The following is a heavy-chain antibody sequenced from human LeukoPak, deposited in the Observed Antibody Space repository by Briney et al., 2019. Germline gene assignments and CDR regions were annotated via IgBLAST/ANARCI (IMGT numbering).Heavy chain of an antibody. CDR2: ISYDGSNK. CDR3: AKDPDFYGGNSGYFDY. D-gene: IGHD4-23*01. CDR1: GFTFSSYW. V-gene: IGHV3-30*18. Sequence: GGSLRLSCAASGFTFSSYWMSWVRQAPGKGLEWVAVISYDGSNKYYADSVKGRFTISRDNSKNTLYLQMNSLRAEDTAVYYCAKDPDFYGGNSGYFDYWGQGTLVTVSS. J-gene: IGHJ4*02.